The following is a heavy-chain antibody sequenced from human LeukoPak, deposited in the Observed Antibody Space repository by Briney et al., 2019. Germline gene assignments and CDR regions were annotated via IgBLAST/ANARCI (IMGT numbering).Heavy chain of an antibody. CDR3: ANKGRTGGTTFFDY. J-gene: IGHJ4*02. CDR2: IGNSDDDT. D-gene: IGHD1-1*01. CDR1: GFTFSSYG. V-gene: IGHV3-23*01. Sequence: PGGSLRLSCAASGFTFSSYGMSWVRQAPGKGLEWVSAIGNSDDDTYYADSVKGRFTISRDNSKNTLYLQMNSLRAEDTAVYHCANKGRTGGTTFFDYWGQGTLVTVSS.